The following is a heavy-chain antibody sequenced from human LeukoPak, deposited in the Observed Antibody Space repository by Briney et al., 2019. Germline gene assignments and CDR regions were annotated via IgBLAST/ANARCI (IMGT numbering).Heavy chain of an antibody. D-gene: IGHD5-18*01. Sequence: SETLSLTCTVSGGSMNNYDWTWTRQPPGKGLEWIGNIYFIGSTNYNPSLKSRVTMSVDTSKNQFSLKLSSVTAADTAVYYCARIAPYKYGYVESWGQGTLVTVSS. CDR1: GGSMNNYD. V-gene: IGHV4-59*01. J-gene: IGHJ5*01. CDR2: IYFIGST. CDR3: ARIAPYKYGYVES.